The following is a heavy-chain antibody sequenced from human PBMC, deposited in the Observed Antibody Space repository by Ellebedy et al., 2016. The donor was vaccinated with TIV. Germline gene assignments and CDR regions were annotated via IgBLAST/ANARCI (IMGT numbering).Heavy chain of an antibody. V-gene: IGHV4-59*01. CDR3: ARVELELQPSYGMDV. J-gene: IGHJ6*02. Sequence: SETLSLTXTVSGGSISSYYWSWIRQPPGKGLEWIGYIYYSGSTNYNPSLKSRVTISVDTSKNQFSLKLSSVTAADTAVYYCARVELELQPSYGMDVWGQGTTVTVSS. D-gene: IGHD1-7*01. CDR2: IYYSGST. CDR1: GGSISSYY.